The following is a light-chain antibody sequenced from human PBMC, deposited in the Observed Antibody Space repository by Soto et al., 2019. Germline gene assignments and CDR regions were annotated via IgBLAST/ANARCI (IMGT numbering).Light chain of an antibody. CDR2: DVT. CDR1: SSDVDGYKY. CDR3: CSYAGSRAL. Sequence: QSVLTQPRSVSGSPGQSVTISCTGTSSDVDGYKYVSWYQQYPGKAPKVMIYDVTKRPSGVPDRFSGSKSGNTASLTISGLQAADEADYYCCSYAGSRALFGGGTKLTVL. J-gene: IGLJ2*01. V-gene: IGLV2-11*01.